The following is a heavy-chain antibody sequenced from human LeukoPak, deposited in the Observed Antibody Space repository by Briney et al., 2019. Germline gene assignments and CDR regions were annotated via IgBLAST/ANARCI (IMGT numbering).Heavy chain of an antibody. D-gene: IGHD3-3*02. CDR1: GGSFSNYA. Sequence: GASVKVSCKASGGSFSNYAINWVRQAPGQGLEWMGRIIPIFGTTNYAQKFQGRVTITTDESTNTAYMELSSLRSEDTAVYFCASYPRSISTPPFDYWGQGTLVTVSS. J-gene: IGHJ4*02. CDR2: IIPIFGTT. V-gene: IGHV1-69*05. CDR3: ASYPRSISTPPFDY.